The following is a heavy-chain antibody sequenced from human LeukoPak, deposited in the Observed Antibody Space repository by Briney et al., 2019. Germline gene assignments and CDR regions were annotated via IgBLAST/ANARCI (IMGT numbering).Heavy chain of an antibody. D-gene: IGHD3-22*01. CDR2: INTNTGNP. V-gene: IGHV7-4-1*02. CDR3: ARGDRQIPMIVVVITTEMDV. J-gene: IGHJ6*02. Sequence: ASVKVSCKASGYTFTSYAMNWVRQAPGQGLEWMGWINTNTGNPTYAQGFTGRFAFSLDTSVSTAYLQISSLKAEDTAVYYCARGDRQIPMIVVVITTEMDVWGQGTTVTVSS. CDR1: GYTFTSYA.